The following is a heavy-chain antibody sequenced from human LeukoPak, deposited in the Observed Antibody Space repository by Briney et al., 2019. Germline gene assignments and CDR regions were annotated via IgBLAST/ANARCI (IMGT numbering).Heavy chain of an antibody. D-gene: IGHD3-3*01. V-gene: IGHV1-18*01. CDR2: ISAYNHNT. CDR3: ARGPEKAKTYYDFWSGLEY. Sequence: GASVKVSCKASGYSFINFGLSWVRQAPGQGLEWMGWISAYNHNTNYAQKFQGRVTMTIDTSTTTVYMELRSLRSDDTAIYYCARGPEKAKTYYDFWSGLEYWGQGTLVTVSS. J-gene: IGHJ4*02. CDR1: GYSFINFG.